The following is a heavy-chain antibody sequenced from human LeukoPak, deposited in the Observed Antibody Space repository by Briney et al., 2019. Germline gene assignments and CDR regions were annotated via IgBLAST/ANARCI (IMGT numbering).Heavy chain of an antibody. CDR2: INHSGST. V-gene: IGHV4-34*01. CDR3: ARTRRTYYDILTGFDY. CDR1: GGSFSGYY. D-gene: IGHD3-9*01. Sequence: SETLSLTCAVYGGSFSGYYWSWIRQPPGKRLEWIGEINHSGSTNYNPSLKSRVTISVDTSKNQFSLKLSSVTAADTAVYYCARTRRTYYDILTGFDYWGQGTLVTVSS. J-gene: IGHJ4*02.